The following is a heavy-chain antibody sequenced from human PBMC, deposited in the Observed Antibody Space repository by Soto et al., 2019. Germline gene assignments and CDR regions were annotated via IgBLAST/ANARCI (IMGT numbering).Heavy chain of an antibody. CDR1: GGSISSYY. V-gene: IGHV4-59*01. Sequence: TSETLSLTCTVSGGSISSYYWSWIRQSPGKGLEWIGYIYYSGSTNYNPSLKSRVTISVDTSKNQFSLKLSSVTAADTAVYYCARAYGGNFFDYWGQGTLVTVSS. CDR2: IYYSGST. J-gene: IGHJ4*02. CDR3: ARAYGGNFFDY. D-gene: IGHD2-21*02.